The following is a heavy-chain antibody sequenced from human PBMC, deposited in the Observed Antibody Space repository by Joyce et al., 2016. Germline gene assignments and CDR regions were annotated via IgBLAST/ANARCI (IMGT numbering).Heavy chain of an antibody. CDR1: GFSLSTSGVS. Sequence: QVTLKESGPALVKDTETLTLTCTFSGFSLSTSGVSVSWIRQSPGKALEWLAHIDWDDDKFYTTSLKTRLTISKDTSKNEVVLRMTNMDPVDTGTYYCARKVDYFGMDVWGQGTTVIVSS. CDR3: ARKVDYFGMDV. J-gene: IGHJ6*02. CDR2: IDWDDDK. D-gene: IGHD1-26*01. V-gene: IGHV2-70*04.